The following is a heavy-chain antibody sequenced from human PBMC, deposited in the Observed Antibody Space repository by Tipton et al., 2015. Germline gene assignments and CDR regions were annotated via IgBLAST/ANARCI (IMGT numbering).Heavy chain of an antibody. Sequence: TLSLTCTVSGGSISSYYWSWIRQPPGKGLEWIGYIYYSGSTKYSPSLKSRVTISVDSSKTQLSLKLTSVTAADTAVYYCACQDYDSLTRDYQTVDYWGQGTLVTVSS. J-gene: IGHJ4*02. D-gene: IGHD3-9*01. CDR1: GGSISSYY. CDR2: IYYSGST. CDR3: ACQDYDSLTRDYQTVDY. V-gene: IGHV4-59*08.